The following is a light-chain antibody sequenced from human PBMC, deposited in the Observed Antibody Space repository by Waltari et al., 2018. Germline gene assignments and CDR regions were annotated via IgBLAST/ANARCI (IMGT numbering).Light chain of an antibody. CDR1: GSNIVAGYD. Sequence: QSVLTQPPSVSGAPGQRVTISCTGSGSNIVAGYDVHWYQKLPGKAPKPLIYGTSTRPLGVPDRYFGSQSGTSASLAITGLQAEDEADYYCQSYDTSLSVVFGGGTKLTVL. J-gene: IGLJ2*01. V-gene: IGLV1-40*01. CDR3: QSYDTSLSVV. CDR2: GTS.